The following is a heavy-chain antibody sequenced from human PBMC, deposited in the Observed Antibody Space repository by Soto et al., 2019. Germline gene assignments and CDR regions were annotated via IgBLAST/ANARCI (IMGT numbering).Heavy chain of an antibody. CDR3: TRHVMAYDFWSGYYPEPYYNSAMDT. CDR1: GFTFSGSA. Sequence: GGSLRLSCAASGFTFSGSAMHWVRQASGKGLEWVGRIRSKANSYATAYAASVKGRFTISRDDSKNTAYLQMNSLKTEDTAVYYCTRHVMAYDFWSGYYPEPYYNSAMDTWGQETTVTVYS. V-gene: IGHV3-73*01. CDR2: IRSKANSYAT. J-gene: IGHJ6*02. D-gene: IGHD3-3*01.